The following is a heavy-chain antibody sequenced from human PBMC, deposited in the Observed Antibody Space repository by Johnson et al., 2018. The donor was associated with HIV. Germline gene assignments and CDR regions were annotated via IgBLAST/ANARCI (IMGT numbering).Heavy chain of an antibody. D-gene: IGHD5-12*01. CDR3: ASGDDDGF. J-gene: IGHJ3*01. V-gene: IGHV3-30*14. Sequence: QVQLVESGGGLVKPGGSLRLSCAASGFTFSDYYMSWIRQAPGKGLEWVAVISYDGSNKFYADSVKGRFTISRDNSKNTLYLQMNSLRAEDTAVYFCASGDDDGFWGQGTKVTVSS. CDR2: ISYDGSNK. CDR1: GFTFSDYY.